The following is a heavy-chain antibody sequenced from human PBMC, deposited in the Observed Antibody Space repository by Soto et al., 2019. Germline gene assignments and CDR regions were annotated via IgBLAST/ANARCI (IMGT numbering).Heavy chain of an antibody. J-gene: IGHJ4*02. CDR2: IWYDGSNK. D-gene: IGHD5-12*01. CDR1: GFTFSSYG. V-gene: IGHV3-33*01. CDR3: ARFKDGYNFYFDY. Sequence: GGSLRLSCAESGFTFSSYGMHWVRQAPGKGLEWVAVIWYDGSNKYYADSVKGRFTISRDNSKNTLYLQMNSLRAEDTAVYYCARFKDGYNFYFDYWGQGTLVTVSS.